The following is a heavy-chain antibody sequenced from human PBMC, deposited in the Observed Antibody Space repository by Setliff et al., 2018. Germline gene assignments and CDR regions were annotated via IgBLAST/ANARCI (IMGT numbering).Heavy chain of an antibody. CDR3: ARHGVTAGRTDNYFDP. CDR2: MHYSGSA. D-gene: IGHD6-13*01. J-gene: IGHJ5*02. CDR1: GASITSYY. Sequence: SSETLSLTCSVSGASITSYYWSWIRQPPGKGLEWIGYMHYSGSANYNPSLKSRVTISIDTSKNQFSLRLSSVTAADTAVYYCARHGVTAGRTDNYFDPWGQGTLVTAPQ. V-gene: IGHV4-59*08.